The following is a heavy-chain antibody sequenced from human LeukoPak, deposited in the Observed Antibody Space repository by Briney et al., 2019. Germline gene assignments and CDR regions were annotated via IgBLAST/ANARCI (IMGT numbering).Heavy chain of an antibody. V-gene: IGHV3-23*01. CDR3: AKIRGYSGYDLTSAFDI. D-gene: IGHD5-12*01. J-gene: IGHJ3*02. Sequence: PGGSLRLSCAASEFTFSSYAMSWVRQAPGKGLEWVSDISSSGSTYYKDSVKGRFTISRDNSKNTLYLQMDSLRAEDTAIYYCAKIRGYSGYDLTSAFDIWGQGTMVTVSS. CDR1: EFTFSSYA. CDR2: ISSSGST.